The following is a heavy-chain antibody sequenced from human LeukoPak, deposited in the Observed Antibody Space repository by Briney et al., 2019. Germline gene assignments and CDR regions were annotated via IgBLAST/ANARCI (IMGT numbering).Heavy chain of an antibody. Sequence: GGSLRLSCAASGFTFSSYAMSWVRQAPGKGLEWVSAISGSGGSTFYADSVKGRFTISRDNSKNTLYLQMNSLRAEDTAVYYCAPSTPRYCGGDCYSFQGYWGQGTLVTVSS. CDR3: APSTPRYCGGDCYSFQGY. D-gene: IGHD2-21*02. V-gene: IGHV3-23*01. CDR2: ISGSGGST. J-gene: IGHJ4*02. CDR1: GFTFSSYA.